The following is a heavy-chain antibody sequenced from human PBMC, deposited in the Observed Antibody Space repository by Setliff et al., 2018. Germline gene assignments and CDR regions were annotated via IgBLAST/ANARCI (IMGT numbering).Heavy chain of an antibody. V-gene: IGHV3-21*01. CDR3: ARVMMDCSSVTCNYYMDF. CDR2: IDTSSFWI. J-gene: IGHJ6*03. Sequence: PGGSLRLSCAASGFTFNTYTMNWIRQAPGQGLEWVSSIDTSSFWIYYTDSVKGRFTISRDNAKSSLYLQMNGLRAEDTALYYCARVMMDCSSVTCNYYMDFWGKGTTVTVSS. CDR1: GFTFNTYT. D-gene: IGHD2-2*01.